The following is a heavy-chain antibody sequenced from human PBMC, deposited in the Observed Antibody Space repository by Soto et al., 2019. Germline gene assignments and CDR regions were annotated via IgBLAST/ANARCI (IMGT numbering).Heavy chain of an antibody. V-gene: IGHV3-33*01. CDR1: GFTFGTYG. J-gene: IGHJ4*02. D-gene: IGHD1-26*01. CDR3: ARGSGSYNIDY. CDR2: IWYDGSDK. Sequence: GGSLRLSCTASGFTFGTYGMHWVRQAPGKGLEWVALIWYDGSDKFYADSVKGRFTISRDNSKNTLYLQMNSLRAEDTAVYYCARGSGSYNIDYWGQGTLVTVPQ.